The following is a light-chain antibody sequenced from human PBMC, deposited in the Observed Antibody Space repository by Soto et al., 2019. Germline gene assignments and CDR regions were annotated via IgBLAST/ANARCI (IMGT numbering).Light chain of an antibody. J-gene: IGLJ3*02. Sequence: QLVLTQSSSASASLGSSVKLTCTLSSGHSSNIIAWHQQQPGKAPRYLMRLEGSGSYNKGSGLPDRFSGSSSGADRYLTISNLQFEDEADYYCETWDSNTRVFGGGTQLTVL. CDR2: LEGSGSY. CDR3: ETWDSNTRV. CDR1: SGHSSNI. V-gene: IGLV4-60*02.